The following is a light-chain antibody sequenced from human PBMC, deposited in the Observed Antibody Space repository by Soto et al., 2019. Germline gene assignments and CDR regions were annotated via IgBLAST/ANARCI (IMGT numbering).Light chain of an antibody. J-gene: IGLJ3*02. CDR1: SGHSSYA. V-gene: IGLV4-69*01. CDR2: LNSDGSH. Sequence: QSVLTQSPSASASLGASAKLTCTLSSGHSSYAIAWHQQQPEKGPRYLMKLNSDGSHSKGDGIPDRFSGSGSGAERYLTISSLQSEDEADYYCQTWGTGIQVFGGGTQLTVL. CDR3: QTWGTGIQV.